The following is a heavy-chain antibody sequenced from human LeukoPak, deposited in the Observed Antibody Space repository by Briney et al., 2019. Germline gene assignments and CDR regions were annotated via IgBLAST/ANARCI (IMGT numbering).Heavy chain of an antibody. CDR2: ISGSGGST. Sequence: PGGSLRLSCTVSGFTVSSNSMSWVRQAPGKGLEWVSAISGSGGSTYYADSVKGRFTISRDNSKNTLYLQMNSLRAEDTAVYYCAKGGIARWFDPWGQGTLVTVSS. J-gene: IGHJ5*02. CDR3: AKGGIARWFDP. CDR1: GFTVSSNS. D-gene: IGHD6-13*01. V-gene: IGHV3-23*01.